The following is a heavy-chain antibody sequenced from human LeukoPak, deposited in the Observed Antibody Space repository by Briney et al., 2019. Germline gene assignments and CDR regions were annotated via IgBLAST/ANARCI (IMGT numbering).Heavy chain of an antibody. D-gene: IGHD2-2*01. Sequence: ASVKVSCKTSGDSFTTYYFHWVRQAPGQGLEWGAPINPKDGGTDFAENFRGRVTLTRDTSTTTLYMDLHSLESADTAVYYCARDRGCTTSSCYRTGLRWFDPWGQGTLVIVSS. CDR1: GDSFTTYY. CDR2: INPKDGGT. J-gene: IGHJ5*02. CDR3: ARDRGCTTSSCYRTGLRWFDP. V-gene: IGHV1-46*01.